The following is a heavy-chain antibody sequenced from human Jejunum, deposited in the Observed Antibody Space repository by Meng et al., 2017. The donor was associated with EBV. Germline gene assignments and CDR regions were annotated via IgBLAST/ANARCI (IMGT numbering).Heavy chain of an antibody. CDR1: GGSISDNDW. CDR2: IYKGGGT. J-gene: IGHJ4*02. V-gene: IGHV4-4*02. D-gene: IGHD3-22*01. Sequence: QVQLQESGPRLEKTSGTLSLTCVVSGGSISDNDWWSWVRQPPGKGLEWLGEIYKGGGTNYNPSLESRVTISVDKSKNQFSLKLNSVTVADTAVYYCAGNGYYALEYWGPGILVTVSS. CDR3: AGNGYYALEY.